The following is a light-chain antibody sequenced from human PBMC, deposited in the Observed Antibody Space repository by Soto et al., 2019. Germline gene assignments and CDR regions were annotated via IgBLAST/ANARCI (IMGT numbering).Light chain of an antibody. J-gene: IGKJ4*01. Sequence: DIQLTQSPSSLSASIGDRVTITCRATQSINNYLNWYLQKPGKAPNLLIYAASSLQSGVPSRFSGSGSGTDFTLTISSLQPEDFATYYCQQSYTSPHTFGGGTKVEIK. V-gene: IGKV1-39*01. CDR1: QSINNY. CDR3: QQSYTSPHT. CDR2: AAS.